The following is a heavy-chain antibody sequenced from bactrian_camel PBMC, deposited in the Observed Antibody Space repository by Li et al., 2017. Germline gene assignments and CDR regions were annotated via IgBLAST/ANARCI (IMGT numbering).Heavy chain of an antibody. CDR2: IDPDGGT. Sequence: HVQLVESGGGSAQAGGSLRLSCALSGIAYRPSCMGWVRQAPGKKREGVAAIDPDGGTSYGDSVKGRFTISRDNAKNTVFQQMNSLKSEDTALYCCATSPYGFIRYNSWGQGTQVTVS. V-gene: IGHV3S53*01. CDR3: ATSPYGFIRYNS. D-gene: IGHD6*01. J-gene: IGHJ4*01. CDR1: GIAYRPSC.